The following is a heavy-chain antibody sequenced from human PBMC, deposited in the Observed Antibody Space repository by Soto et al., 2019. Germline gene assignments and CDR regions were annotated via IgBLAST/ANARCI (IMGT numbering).Heavy chain of an antibody. CDR2: ILNVASGH. CDR3: ARDDDYPDNGFDY. D-gene: IGHD4-17*01. V-gene: IGHV3-33*01. J-gene: IGHJ4*02. Sequence: QVQLVESGGGVVQPGTSLRLSCAASGFTFSRHGMHWVRQTPGKGLEWLAVILNVASGHWYADSVKGRFTISRDNFENTLYLQMNGLRLEDTAMYYCARDDDYPDNGFDYWGQGTLVTVSS. CDR1: GFTFSRHG.